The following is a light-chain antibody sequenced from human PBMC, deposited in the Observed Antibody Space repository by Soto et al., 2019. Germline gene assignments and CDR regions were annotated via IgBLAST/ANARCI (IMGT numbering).Light chain of an antibody. CDR1: GSNIGNNY. V-gene: IGLV1-51*01. Sequence: QSVLTQPPSVSAAPGQKVTISCSGSGSNIGNNYVSWYQQLPGTAPKLLIYYDNKRPSGIPDRFSGSKSGTSATLGITGLQTGDEANYYCGTWDSSLGAGGVFGGGTKLTVL. J-gene: IGLJ2*01. CDR2: YDN. CDR3: GTWDSSLGAGGV.